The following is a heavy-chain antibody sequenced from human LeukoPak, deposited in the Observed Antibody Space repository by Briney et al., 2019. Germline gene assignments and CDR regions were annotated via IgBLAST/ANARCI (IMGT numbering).Heavy chain of an antibody. Sequence: GGSLRLSCAASGFPFISHGMFWGRQGPGKGLEWVSGIIGGGGGTYYADSVTGRFTISGDNSRNTLFLQMNSLRAEDTAVYYCAHGAMYQLDYWGQGTLVTASS. CDR1: GFPFISHG. J-gene: IGHJ4*02. CDR2: IIGGGGGT. CDR3: AHGAMYQLDY. V-gene: IGHV3-23*01. D-gene: IGHD2-2*01.